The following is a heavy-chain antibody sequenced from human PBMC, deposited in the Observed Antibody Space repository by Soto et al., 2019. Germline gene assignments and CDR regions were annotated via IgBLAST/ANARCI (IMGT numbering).Heavy chain of an antibody. D-gene: IGHD5-12*01. CDR3: GRCREMATITGLDY. V-gene: IGHV1-69*01. Sequence: AVKVSCKASRGTFSSYAISWVRHAPGQGLEWMGGIIPIFGTANYAQKFQGRVTITADEATRPAYLELSSLRSEHTAVYYGGRCREMATITGLDYWGQETLVTVCS. J-gene: IGHJ4*02. CDR1: RGTFSSYA. CDR2: IIPIFGTA.